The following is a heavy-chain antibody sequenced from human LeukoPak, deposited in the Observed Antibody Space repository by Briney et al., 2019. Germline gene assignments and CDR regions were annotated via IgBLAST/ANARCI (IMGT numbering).Heavy chain of an antibody. D-gene: IGHD2-2*01. CDR3: APRHCIRNICYLGFDN. CDR1: GGTFSSYA. V-gene: IGHV1-69*04. CDR2: IIPILDIT. Sequence: SVKVSCKASGGTFSSYAISWVRQAPGQGLEWMGRIIPILDITNYAQKFKGRVTITADESTSTAYMELSSLRSEDTAVYYCAPRHCIRNICYLGFDNWGQGVLVIVSS. J-gene: IGHJ4*02.